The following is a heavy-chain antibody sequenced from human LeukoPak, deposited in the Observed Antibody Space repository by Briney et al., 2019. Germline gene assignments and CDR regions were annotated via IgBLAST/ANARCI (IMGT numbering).Heavy chain of an antibody. J-gene: IGHJ4*02. Sequence: SETLSLTCTVSGGSVSSGSYYWSWIRQPPGKGLEWIGYIYYSGSTNYNPSLKSRVTISVDTSKNQFSLKLSSVTAADTAVYYCASGDNDPLFDYWGQGTLVTVSS. CDR1: GGSVSSGSYY. CDR2: IYYSGST. D-gene: IGHD1-1*01. CDR3: ASGDNDPLFDY. V-gene: IGHV4-61*01.